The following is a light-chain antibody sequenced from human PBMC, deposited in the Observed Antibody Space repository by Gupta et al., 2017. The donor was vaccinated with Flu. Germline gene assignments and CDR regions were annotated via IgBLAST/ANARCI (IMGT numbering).Light chain of an antibody. CDR3: CTYAGSYL. J-gene: IGLJ1*01. V-gene: IGLV2-23*02. CDR1: SSELGSYNL. CDR2: EVS. Sequence: HSALPQPASVSGSPGQSITISCTGTSSELGSYNLVSWYQQHPDKAPKLMIYEVSTRPSGISSRFSGSKSGNTASLTISGLQTEDEADYYCCTYAGSYLFGTGTKVTVL.